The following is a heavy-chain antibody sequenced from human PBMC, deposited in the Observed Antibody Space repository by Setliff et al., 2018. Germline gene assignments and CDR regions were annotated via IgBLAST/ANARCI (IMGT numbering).Heavy chain of an antibody. J-gene: IGHJ4*02. CDR1: GASLSSGTYY. Sequence: SETLSLTCTVSGASLSSGTYYWGWIRQPPGKGLEWIGRIYYRGDTYYNASLKSRVTLSVDTSKNQFSLRLSSVTAADTAVYFCARLRCSSNSCPFDYWVQGTLVTVSS. D-gene: IGHD2-2*01. V-gene: IGHV4-39*07. CDR3: ARLRCSSNSCPFDY. CDR2: IYYRGDT.